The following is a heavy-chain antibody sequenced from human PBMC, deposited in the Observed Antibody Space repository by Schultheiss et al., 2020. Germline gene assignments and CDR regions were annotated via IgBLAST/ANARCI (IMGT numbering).Heavy chain of an antibody. CDR3: AREGVLRFLEWLLQDYYYYYGMDV. CDR2: INSDGSSR. CDR1: GFTFSNAW. Sequence: GGSLRLSCAASGFTFSNAWMHWVRQAPGKGLVWVSRINSDGSSRSYADSVKGRFTISRDNAKNSLYLQMNSLRAEDTAVYYCAREGVLRFLEWLLQDYYYYYGMDVWGQGTTVTVAS. V-gene: IGHV3-74*01. D-gene: IGHD3-3*01. J-gene: IGHJ6*02.